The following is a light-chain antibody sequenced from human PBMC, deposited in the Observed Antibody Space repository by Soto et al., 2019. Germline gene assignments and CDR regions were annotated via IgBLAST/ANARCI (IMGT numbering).Light chain of an antibody. CDR2: DVT. CDR1: SSDVGGYNY. CDR3: SSYTSSNASVV. Sequence: QSALTQPASVSGSPGQSITISCTGTSSDVGGYNYVSWYQQHPGKAPKLMIYDVTHRSSGISDRFSGSKSGNTASLTISGLQSEDEADYYCSSYTSSNASVVFGGGTQLTVL. V-gene: IGLV2-14*01. J-gene: IGLJ2*01.